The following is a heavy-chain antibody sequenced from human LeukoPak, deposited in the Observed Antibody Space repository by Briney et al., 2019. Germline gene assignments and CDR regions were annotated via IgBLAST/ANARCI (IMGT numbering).Heavy chain of an antibody. J-gene: IGHJ6*02. D-gene: IGHD6-13*01. V-gene: IGHV4-31*03. Sequence: SQTLSLTCTVSGGSISSGGYYWSWLRQHPGTGLEWIGYIYYSGSTYYNPSLKSRVTISVDTPKNQFSLKLSSVTAADTAVYYCARDRSSSWPYYYFYYGMDVWGQGTTVTVSS. CDR2: IYYSGST. CDR3: ARDRSSSWPYYYFYYGMDV. CDR1: GGSISSGGYY.